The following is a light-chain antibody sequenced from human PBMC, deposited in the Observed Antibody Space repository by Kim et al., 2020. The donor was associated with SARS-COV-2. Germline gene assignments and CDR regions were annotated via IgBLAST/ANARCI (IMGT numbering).Light chain of an antibody. Sequence: EIVLTQSPGTLSLSPGERATLSCRASQSVSSSYLAWYQQKPGQAPRLLIYGASSRATGIPDRFSGSGSGTDFTLTLSRLEPEDFAVYYCQQYGSSPPLTFGGGTKVDIK. CDR1: QSVSSSY. CDR2: GAS. CDR3: QQYGSSPPLT. J-gene: IGKJ4*01. V-gene: IGKV3-20*01.